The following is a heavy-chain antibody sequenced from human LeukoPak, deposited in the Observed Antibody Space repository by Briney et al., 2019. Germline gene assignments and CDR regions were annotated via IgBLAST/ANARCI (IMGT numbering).Heavy chain of an antibody. CDR1: GFTFSGYS. V-gene: IGHV3-21*01. D-gene: IGHD3-3*01. CDR3: ARVLVSRPGEGYYYMDV. Sequence: GGSLRLSCAASGFTFSGYSMNWVRQAPGKGLEWVSSISSSSSYIYYADSVKGRFTISRDNAKNSLYLQMNSLRAEDTAVYYCARVLVSRPGEGYYYMDVWGKGTTVTVSS. J-gene: IGHJ6*03. CDR2: ISSSSSYI.